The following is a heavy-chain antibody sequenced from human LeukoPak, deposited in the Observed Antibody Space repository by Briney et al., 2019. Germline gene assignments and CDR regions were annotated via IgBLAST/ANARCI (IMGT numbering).Heavy chain of an antibody. CDR1: SGSHSGYY. V-gene: IGHV4-34*01. J-gene: IGHJ4*02. D-gene: IGHD3-22*01. CDR2: INHSGNT. CDR3: GRQKKQRSYYDSSGYPPDF. Sequence: SETLSLTCAVYSGSHSGYYWSWIRHPPRKGLEWIGEINHSGNTNYNPSLKSRVTISVETSQNQFSLKLSPVTAADPAVYYCGRQKKQRSYYDSSGYPPDFWGQGTLVTVS.